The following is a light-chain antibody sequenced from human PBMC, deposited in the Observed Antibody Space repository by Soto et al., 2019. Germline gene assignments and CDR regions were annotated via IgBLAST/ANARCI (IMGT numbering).Light chain of an antibody. CDR1: QSVSGN. J-gene: IGKJ1*01. V-gene: IGKV3-15*01. CDR3: QQYNNWPRT. Sequence: DIVMTQSPATLSVSPGERATLSCRASQSVSGNLAWYQQKPGQAPRLLIYGASTGATGIPARFSGSGSGTEFTLTISSLRSEDFAVYYCQQYNNWPRTFGQGTKVEIK. CDR2: GAS.